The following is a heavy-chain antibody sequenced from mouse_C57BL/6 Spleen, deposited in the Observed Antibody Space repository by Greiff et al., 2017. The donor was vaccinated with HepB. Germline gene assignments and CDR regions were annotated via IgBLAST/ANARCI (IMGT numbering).Heavy chain of an antibody. Sequence: VQLQQSGPELVKPGASVKMSCKASGYTFTDYNMHWVKQSHGKSLEWIGYINPNNGGTSYNQKFKGKATLTVNKSSSTAYMELRSLTSEDSAVYYCARSPDLYYYGSSYFDYWGQGTTLTVSS. V-gene: IGHV1-22*01. D-gene: IGHD1-1*01. CDR1: GYTFTDYN. CDR3: ARSPDLYYYGSSYFDY. CDR2: INPNNGGT. J-gene: IGHJ2*01.